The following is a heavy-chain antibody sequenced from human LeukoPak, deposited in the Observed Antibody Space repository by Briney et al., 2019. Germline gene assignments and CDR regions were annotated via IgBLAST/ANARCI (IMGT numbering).Heavy chain of an antibody. Sequence: EGPLRLSCAASGCTSGDYAMHWLRKAPGERLEWVSLIRADDGRNYYADSVSGRFTISRDNSKNSLYLQKNSLRTDDTALYYCATWAFYQGVDVWGQGCTVTVSS. CDR1: GCTSGDYA. CDR2: IRADDGRN. CDR3: ATWAFYQGVDV. D-gene: IGHD2/OR15-2a*01. V-gene: IGHV3-43*02. J-gene: IGHJ6*01.